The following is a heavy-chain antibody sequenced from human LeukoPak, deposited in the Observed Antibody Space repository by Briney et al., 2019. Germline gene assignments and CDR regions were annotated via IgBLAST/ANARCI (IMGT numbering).Heavy chain of an antibody. CDR2: INYSGKL. J-gene: IGHJ4*02. D-gene: IGHD2-21*02. V-gene: IGHV4-39*07. CDR1: GGSISGRTYY. CDR3: ARDFGDWRTDY. Sequence: SETLSLTCTVSGGSISGRTYYWAWIRQPPGKGLEWIGSINYSGKLTYNPSLKSRVTVSLDTSRNQFSLTLSSVTAADTAVYYCARDFGDWRTDYWGQGTLVTVSS.